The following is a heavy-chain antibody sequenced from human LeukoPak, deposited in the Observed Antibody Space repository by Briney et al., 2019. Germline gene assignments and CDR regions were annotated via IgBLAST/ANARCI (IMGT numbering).Heavy chain of an antibody. CDR2: FIPFSGTS. Sequence: GASVKVSCKAPGGCFNNYAISWVRQAPGHGLEWMGRFIPFSGTSDYAHKFQARVTITMDESTAYMELSSLRPEDTAVSYCARIEDSTHGLLDYWGQGTLVTASS. D-gene: IGHD5-12*01. J-gene: IGHJ4*02. CDR3: ARIEDSTHGLLDY. V-gene: IGHV1-69*05. CDR1: GGCFNNYA.